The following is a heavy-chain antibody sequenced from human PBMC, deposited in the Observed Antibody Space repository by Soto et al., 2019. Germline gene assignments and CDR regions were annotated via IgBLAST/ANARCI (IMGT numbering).Heavy chain of an antibody. D-gene: IGHD4-17*01. CDR1: GYSFTSYW. V-gene: IGHV5-51*01. Sequence: PGESLKISCKGSGYSFTSYWIGWVRQMPGKGLEWMGIIYPGDSDTRYSPSFQGQVTISADKSITTAYLQWSSLKALFTFMYYCARQYGDYVYYYMDVWGKGNMVTVCS. CDR3: ARQYGDYVYYYMDV. CDR2: IYPGDSDT. J-gene: IGHJ6*03.